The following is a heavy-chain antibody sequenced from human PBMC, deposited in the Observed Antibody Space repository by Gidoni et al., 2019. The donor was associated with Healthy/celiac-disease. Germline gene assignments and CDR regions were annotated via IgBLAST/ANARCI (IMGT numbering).Heavy chain of an antibody. D-gene: IGHD3-10*01. CDR2: INHSGST. CDR3: ARVRRGFGYGSHYFDY. Sequence: QVQLQQWGAGLLKPSETLYLPCAVYGVSFSGYYWSWVRQPPGKGLEWIGEINHSGSTNYNPSLKSRVTISVDTSKNQFSLKLSSVTAADTAVYYCARVRRGFGYGSHYFDYWGQGTLVTVSS. V-gene: IGHV4-34*01. J-gene: IGHJ4*02. CDR1: GVSFSGYY.